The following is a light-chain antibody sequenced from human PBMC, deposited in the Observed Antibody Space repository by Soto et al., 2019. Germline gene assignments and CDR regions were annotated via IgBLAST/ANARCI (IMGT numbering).Light chain of an antibody. CDR1: QSVSSC. Sequence: DIRRPRWLSTLRASVGDGETFISGASQSVSSCLGWYQQKPGKAPKRLIYSASILQSGVPLRFSGSGSGTEFTLTISSLQPEDFATYYCQQHNSYPRTFGQGTKVDIK. CDR2: SAS. V-gene: IGKV1-17*01. J-gene: IGKJ1*01. CDR3: QQHNSYPRT.